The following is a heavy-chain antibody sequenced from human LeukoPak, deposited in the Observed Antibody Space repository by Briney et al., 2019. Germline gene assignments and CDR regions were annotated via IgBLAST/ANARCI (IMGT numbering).Heavy chain of an antibody. D-gene: IGHD6-13*01. V-gene: IGHV4-39*01. CDR2: IYDSGST. J-gene: IGHJ5*02. Sequence: TPSETLSLTCTVSGGSISSSFYYWGWIRQPPGKGLEWIGSIYDSGSTYYNPSLKSRVTISVDTSKNQFSLKLSSVTAADTAVYYCARGRELFPIAAAGNFSSRWFDPWGQGTLVTVSS. CDR1: GGSISSSFYY. CDR3: ARGRELFPIAAAGNFSSRWFDP.